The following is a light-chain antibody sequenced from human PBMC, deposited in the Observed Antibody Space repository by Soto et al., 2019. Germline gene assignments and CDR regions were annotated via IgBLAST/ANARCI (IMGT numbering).Light chain of an antibody. J-gene: IGKJ2*01. CDR2: GAS. V-gene: IGKV1-39*01. CDR3: QQSYKTPRT. CDR1: QTVSTY. Sequence: DIQMTQSPSSLSASVGDTVTFTCRASQTVSTYLNWYLLKPGKAPKLLIYGASSLQSGVPSRFSASGSATEFALTISGLRPEDSATFYCQQSYKTPRTFGQGSRLEIK.